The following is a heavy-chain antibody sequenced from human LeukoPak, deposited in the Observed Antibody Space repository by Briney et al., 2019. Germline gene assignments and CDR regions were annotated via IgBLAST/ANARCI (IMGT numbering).Heavy chain of an antibody. Sequence: GGSLRLSCTASGFTVSSNHMNWVRQAPGKGLEWVSVIYSGGSTYYADSVKGRFTISRHNSKNTLYLQMNSLRAEDTAVYYCARDQSSGGVDYWGQGTLVTVSS. CDR3: ARDQSSGGVDY. J-gene: IGHJ4*02. D-gene: IGHD3-10*01. V-gene: IGHV3-53*04. CDR1: GFTVSSNH. CDR2: IYSGGST.